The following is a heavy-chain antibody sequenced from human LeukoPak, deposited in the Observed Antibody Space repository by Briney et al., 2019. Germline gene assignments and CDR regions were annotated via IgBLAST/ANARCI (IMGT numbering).Heavy chain of an antibody. CDR1: GYTFTGYY. V-gene: IGHV1-46*03. D-gene: IGHD2-2*02. J-gene: IGHJ4*02. Sequence: ASVKVSCKASGYTFTGYYMHWVRQAPGQGLEWMGWINPNSGSTSYAQKFQGRVTMTRDTSTSTVYMELSSLRSEDTAVYYCARDLVVPAAIRARDPLETFFDYWGQGTLVTVSS. CDR2: INPNSGST. CDR3: ARDLVVPAAIRARDPLETFFDY.